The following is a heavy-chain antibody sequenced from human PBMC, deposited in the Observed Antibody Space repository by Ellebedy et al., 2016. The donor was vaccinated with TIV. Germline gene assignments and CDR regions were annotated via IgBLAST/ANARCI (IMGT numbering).Heavy chain of an antibody. Sequence: GESLKISCAASGFSFSSYVMMWVRQAPGKGLEWVSSIRGRGGDTYYADSVKGRFTISRDNSKNTLFLQMKGLIAEDTAIYYCARLIDSASYYGQDYWGQGTLVTVSS. CDR1: GFSFSSYV. D-gene: IGHD3-10*01. V-gene: IGHV3-23*01. CDR3: ARLIDSASYYGQDY. CDR2: IRGRGGDT. J-gene: IGHJ4*02.